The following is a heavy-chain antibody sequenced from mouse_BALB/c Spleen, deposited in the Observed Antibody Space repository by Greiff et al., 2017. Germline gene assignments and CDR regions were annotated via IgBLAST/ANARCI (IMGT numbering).Heavy chain of an antibody. CDR1: GYTFTSYY. D-gene: IGHD3-1*01. J-gene: IGHJ4*01. CDR2: INPSNGGT. V-gene: IGHV1S81*02. Sequence: VQLQQPGAELVKPGASVKLSCKASGYTFTSYYMYWVKQRPGQGLEWIGGINPSNGGTNFNEKFKSKATLTVDKSSSTAYMQLSSLTSEDSAVYYCTRISSGFYYAMDYWGQGTSVTVSS. CDR3: TRISSGFYYAMDY.